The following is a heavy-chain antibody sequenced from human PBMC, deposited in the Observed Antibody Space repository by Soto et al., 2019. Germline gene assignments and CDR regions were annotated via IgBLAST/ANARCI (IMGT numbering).Heavy chain of an antibody. V-gene: IGHV3-13*01. Sequence: PGGSLRLSCAASGFTLSTYDMHWVRQATGKGLEWVAALSYAGDTYYPGSVKGRFTVSREGAKNSLYLQMNSLRVEDTAVYYCTRDDVHCNGVRCYGVPMDVWGKGTTVTVSS. J-gene: IGHJ6*03. D-gene: IGHD2-15*01. CDR2: LSYAGDT. CDR1: GFTLSTYD. CDR3: TRDDVHCNGVRCYGVPMDV.